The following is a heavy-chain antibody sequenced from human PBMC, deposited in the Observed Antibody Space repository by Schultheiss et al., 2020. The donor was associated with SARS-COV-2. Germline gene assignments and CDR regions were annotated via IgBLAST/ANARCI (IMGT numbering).Heavy chain of an antibody. D-gene: IGHD3-22*01. J-gene: IGHJ4*02. CDR1: GFTFSSYW. CDR2: ISSNGGST. CDR3: VPMIVVVKAIYY. V-gene: IGHV3-64D*06. Sequence: GESLKISCAASGFTFSSYWMSWVRQAPGKGLEYVSAISSNGGSTYYADSVKGRFTISRDNSKNTLYLQMSSLRAEDTAVYYCVPMIVVVKAIYYWGQGTLVTVSS.